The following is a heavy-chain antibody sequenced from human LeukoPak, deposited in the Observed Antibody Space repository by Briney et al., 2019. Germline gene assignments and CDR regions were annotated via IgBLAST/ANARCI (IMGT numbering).Heavy chain of an antibody. D-gene: IGHD3-10*01. CDR1: GFTFSSYW. J-gene: IGHJ5*02. CDR2: IKQDGSEK. CDR3: GRDFVGESGAGGP. V-gene: IGHV3-7*01. Sequence: GGSLRLSCAASGFTFSSYWMSWVRQAPGKGLEWVANIKQDGSEKYYVDSVKGRFTISRDNAKNSVYLQMNSLRAEDTAIYFCGRDFVGESGAGGPWGQGVLITVSS.